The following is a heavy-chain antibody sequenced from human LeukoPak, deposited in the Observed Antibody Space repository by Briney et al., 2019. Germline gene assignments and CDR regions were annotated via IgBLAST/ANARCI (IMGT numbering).Heavy chain of an antibody. CDR3: AKVTWKGGYFDY. CDR1: GFTFSSYG. J-gene: IGHJ4*02. CDR2: ISYDGSNK. D-gene: IGHD6-13*01. V-gene: IGHV3-30*18. Sequence: GGSLRLSCAASGFTFSSYGMHWVRQAPGKGLEWVAVISYDGSNKYYADSVKGRFTISRDNSKNTLYLQMNSLRAEDTAVYYCAKVTWKGGYFDYWGQGTLVTVSS.